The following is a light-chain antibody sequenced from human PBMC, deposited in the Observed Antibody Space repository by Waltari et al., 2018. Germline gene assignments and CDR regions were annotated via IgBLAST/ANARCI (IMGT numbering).Light chain of an antibody. CDR2: DVS. Sequence: QSALTQPASVSGSPGQSITISCTGTSSDVGSYNYVSWYQQHPGKAPKLMIYDVSSRPSGFYNRCAGSKSGNTASLTISGLQAEDEADYYCSSYITTNTLELFGGGTSLTVL. J-gene: IGLJ2*01. V-gene: IGLV2-14*03. CDR3: SSYITTNTLEL. CDR1: SSDVGSYNY.